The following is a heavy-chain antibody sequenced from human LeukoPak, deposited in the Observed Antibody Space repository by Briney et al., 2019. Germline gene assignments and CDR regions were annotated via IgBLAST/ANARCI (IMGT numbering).Heavy chain of an antibody. CDR2: IGTAGDT. CDR1: GFTFSDYD. J-gene: IGHJ4*02. Sequence: GGSLRLSCAASGFTFSDYDMHWVRQATGKGPEWVSAIGTAGDTYYTGSVKGRFTISRENAKNSLYLQMNSLRAGDTAVYYCARVAKERVGGVYYFDYWGQGTLVTVSS. D-gene: IGHD1-1*01. CDR3: ARVAKERVGGVYYFDY. V-gene: IGHV3-13*01.